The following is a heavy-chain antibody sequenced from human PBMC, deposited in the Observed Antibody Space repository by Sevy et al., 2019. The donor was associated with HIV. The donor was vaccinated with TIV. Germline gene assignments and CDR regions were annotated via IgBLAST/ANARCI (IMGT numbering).Heavy chain of an antibody. V-gene: IGHV3-21*01. Sequence: GGSLRLSCAASGFTFSSYSMNWVRQAPGKGLEWVSSISSSSSYIYYADSVKGRFTNSKDNAKNSLYLQMNSLRAEDTALYYWARGKIPDRSGYYYYYYGMDVWGQGTTVTVSS. CDR3: ARGKIPDRSGYYYYYYGMDV. D-gene: IGHD3-22*01. CDR2: ISSSSSYI. J-gene: IGHJ6*02. CDR1: GFTFSSYS.